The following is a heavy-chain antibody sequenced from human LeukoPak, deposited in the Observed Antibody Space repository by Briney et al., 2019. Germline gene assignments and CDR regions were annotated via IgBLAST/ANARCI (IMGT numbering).Heavy chain of an antibody. CDR3: AKSPYDH. CDR1: GFTFNSYA. V-gene: IGHV3-23*01. Sequence: GGSLRLSCAASGFTFNSYARGWVRQAPGKGLEWVSAISGGDNNTYYADSVKGRSTISRDNSKNTVYLQVNSLRADDTAVYYCAKSPYDHWGQGTLVTVSS. J-gene: IGHJ4*02. CDR2: ISGGDNNT.